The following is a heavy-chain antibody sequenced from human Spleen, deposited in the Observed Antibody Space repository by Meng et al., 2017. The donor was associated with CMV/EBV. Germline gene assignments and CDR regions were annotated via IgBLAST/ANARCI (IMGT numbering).Heavy chain of an antibody. J-gene: IGHJ4*02. CDR3: ARDPRELPDY. CDR2: ISANNGNT. D-gene: IGHD1-26*01. V-gene: IGHV1-18*01. CDR1: GDTFSTYT. Sequence: ASVKVSCKASGDTFSTYTISWVRQAPGQGLEWMGWISANNGNTNYAQKLQGRVTMTTDTSTSTAYMELRSLRSDDTAVYYCARDPRELPDYWGQGTLVTVSS.